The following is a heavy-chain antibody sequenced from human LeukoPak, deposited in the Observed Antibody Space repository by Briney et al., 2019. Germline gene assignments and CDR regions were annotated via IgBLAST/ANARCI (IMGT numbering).Heavy chain of an antibody. CDR1: GFTFSSFA. CDR2: ITGSHGRT. V-gene: IGHV3-23*01. Sequence: GGSLRLSCAASGFTFSSFAMTWVRQAPGKGLEWVSSITGSHGRTYTTDSVKGRFAISRDNSQNTLYLQMNSLRAEDTAVYYCTKDPNGDYIGAFDPWGQGTLVTVSS. D-gene: IGHD4-17*01. J-gene: IGHJ5*02. CDR3: TKDPNGDYIGAFDP.